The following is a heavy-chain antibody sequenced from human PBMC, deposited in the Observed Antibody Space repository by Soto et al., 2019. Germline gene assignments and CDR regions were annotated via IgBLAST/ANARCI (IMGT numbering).Heavy chain of an antibody. CDR3: ARDHHRYSGYDYVDY. J-gene: IGHJ4*02. Sequence: GGSLRLSCAASGFTFSDYYMSWIRLAPGKGLEWVSYISSSSTYTNYADSVKGRFTISRDNAKNSLYLQMNSLRAEDTAVYYCARDHHRYSGYDYVDYWGQGT. D-gene: IGHD5-12*01. CDR1: GFTFSDYY. CDR2: ISSSSTYT. V-gene: IGHV3-11*05.